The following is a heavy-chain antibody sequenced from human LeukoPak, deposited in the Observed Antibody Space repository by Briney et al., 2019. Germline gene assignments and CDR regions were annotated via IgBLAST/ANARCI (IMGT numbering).Heavy chain of an antibody. CDR3: ARDVTYYYDSSTYSLDY. Sequence: GGSLRLSCAASGFTFSSYSMSWVRQAPGKGPEWISYLSGSGSTIYYAGSVKGRFTISRDNANNSLYLQMNSPRADDTAIYYCARDVTYYYDSSTYSLDYWGQGTLVTVSS. CDR1: GFTFSSYS. J-gene: IGHJ4*02. CDR2: LSGSGSTI. V-gene: IGHV3-48*01. D-gene: IGHD3-22*01.